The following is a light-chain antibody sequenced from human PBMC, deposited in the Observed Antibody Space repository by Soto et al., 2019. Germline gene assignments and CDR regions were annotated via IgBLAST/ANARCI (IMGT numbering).Light chain of an antibody. CDR3: ISYTDRQSYV. J-gene: IGLJ1*01. CDR2: AVS. CDR1: SSDIGSYDH. V-gene: IGLV2-14*01. Sequence: QSVLTQPASVSGSPGQSITISCSGTSSDIGSYDHVAWYQQFPGKSPKLIIYAVSDRPSGVSDRFSGSKSGITASLTISGLQAEDEADYYCISYTDRQSYVFGTGTKLTVL.